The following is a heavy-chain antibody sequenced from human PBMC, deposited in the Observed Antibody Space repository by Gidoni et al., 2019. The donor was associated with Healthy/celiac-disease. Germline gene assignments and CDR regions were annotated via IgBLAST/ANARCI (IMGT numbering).Heavy chain of an antibody. CDR1: GFTFRHYD. CDR3: VKDGSIPVKAQLFDP. CDR2: ISSNGGNT. V-gene: IGHV3-64D*06. Sequence: EVQLVESGGGLVQPGGSLRLSCLASGFTFRHYDMPWVRQAPGKGLEYVSAISSNGGNTYYTDSVKGRFSISRDNSKNTLYLQMSSLRAEDAALYYCVKDGSIPVKAQLFDPWGQGTLVTVSS. D-gene: IGHD6-19*01. J-gene: IGHJ5*02.